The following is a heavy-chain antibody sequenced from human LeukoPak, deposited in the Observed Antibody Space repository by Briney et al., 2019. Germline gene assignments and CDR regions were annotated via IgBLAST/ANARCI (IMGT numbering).Heavy chain of an antibody. CDR2: ISAYNGNT. CDR1: VYTFTNYA. D-gene: IGHD3-10*01. J-gene: IGHJ3*02. CDR3: ARGGSRSRRGDDAFAI. Sequence: ASVKVSCKASVYTFTNYAMNWVRQAPGQGLEWMGWISAYNGNTELAQKFQGRVTLATDASTSTAYVELRSLTSDDTAVYFCARGGSRSRRGDDAFAIWGQGTMVTVSS. V-gene: IGHV1-18*01.